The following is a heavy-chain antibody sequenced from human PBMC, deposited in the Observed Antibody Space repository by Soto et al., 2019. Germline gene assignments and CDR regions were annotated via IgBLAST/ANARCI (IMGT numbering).Heavy chain of an antibody. CDR3: ARLMAGYIYGLDY. CDR1: GYSFTSYW. D-gene: IGHD5-18*01. V-gene: IGHV5-51*01. J-gene: IGHJ4*02. CDR2: IYPGGSDT. Sequence: PGESLKIFRKGSGYSFTSYWIGWVRQRPGKGLEWMGIIYPGGSDTRYSPSFQGQVTMSADKSISAAYLQWSSLRASDNAMYYCARLMAGYIYGLDYWGQGTLVTVSS.